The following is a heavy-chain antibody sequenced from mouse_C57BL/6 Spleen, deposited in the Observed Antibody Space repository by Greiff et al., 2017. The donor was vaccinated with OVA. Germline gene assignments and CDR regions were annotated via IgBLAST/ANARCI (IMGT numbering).Heavy chain of an antibody. CDR3: ARLGHYYYGSSKYFDV. CDR1: GYAFSSYW. CDR2: IYPGDGDT. D-gene: IGHD1-1*01. J-gene: IGHJ1*03. Sequence: VQLQQSGAELVKPGASVKISCKASGYAFSSYWMNWVKQRPGKGLEWIGQIYPGDGDTNYNGKFKGKATLTADKSSSTAYMQLSSLTSEDSAVYFCARLGHYYYGSSKYFDVWGTGTTVTVSS. V-gene: IGHV1-80*01.